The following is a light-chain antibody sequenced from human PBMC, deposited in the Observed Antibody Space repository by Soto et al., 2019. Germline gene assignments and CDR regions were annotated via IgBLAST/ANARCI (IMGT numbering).Light chain of an antibody. CDR3: QHYNSYSEA. CDR1: QTISRW. J-gene: IGKJ1*01. CDR2: KAS. Sequence: DIQSTQSPSTLYGSVGDRVTITCRASQTISRWLAGYQQKPGKAPKLLIYKASTLKSGVPSRFSGSGSGTEFTLTISSLQPDDFATYYCQHYNSYSEAFGQGTKVDIK. V-gene: IGKV1-5*03.